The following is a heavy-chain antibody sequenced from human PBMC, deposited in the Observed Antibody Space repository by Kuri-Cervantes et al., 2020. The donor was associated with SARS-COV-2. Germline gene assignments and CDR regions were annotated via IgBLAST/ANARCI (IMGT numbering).Heavy chain of an antibody. D-gene: IGHD6-6*01. CDR3: ARGSLEYSYFDY. CDR1: GYTFTSYY. J-gene: IGHJ4*02. CDR2: IIPIFGTA. Sequence: SVKVSCKASGYTFTSYYMHWVRQAPGQGLEWMGGIIPIFGTANYAQKFQGRVTITADESTSTAYMELSSLRSEDTAVYYCARGSLEYSYFDYWGQGTLVTVSS. V-gene: IGHV1-69*13.